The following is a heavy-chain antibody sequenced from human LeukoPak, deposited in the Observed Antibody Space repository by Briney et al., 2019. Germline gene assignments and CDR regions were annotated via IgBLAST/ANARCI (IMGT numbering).Heavy chain of an antibody. J-gene: IGHJ4*02. Sequence: GGSLRLSCAASGFTFSSYAMHWVRQAPGKGLEWVAVISYDGSNKYYADSVKGRFTISRDNAKNSLYLQMNSLRAEDTALYYCAKDKQWLVMGWFDYWGQGTLVTVSS. D-gene: IGHD6-19*01. CDR1: GFTFSSYA. V-gene: IGHV3-30-3*01. CDR2: ISYDGSNK. CDR3: AKDKQWLVMGWFDY.